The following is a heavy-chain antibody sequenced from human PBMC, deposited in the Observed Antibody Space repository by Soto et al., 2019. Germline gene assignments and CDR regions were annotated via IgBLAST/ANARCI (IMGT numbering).Heavy chain of an antibody. CDR3: ARHPHSSSWYYYYYYMDV. J-gene: IGHJ6*03. CDR1: GGSISSSSYY. Sequence: SETLSLTCTVSGGSISSSSYYWGWIRQPPGKGLEWIGSIYYSGSTYYNPFLKSRVTISVDTSKNQFSLKLSSVTAADTAVYYCARHPHSSSWYYYYYYMDVWGKGTTVTVSS. D-gene: IGHD6-13*01. CDR2: IYYSGST. V-gene: IGHV4-39*01.